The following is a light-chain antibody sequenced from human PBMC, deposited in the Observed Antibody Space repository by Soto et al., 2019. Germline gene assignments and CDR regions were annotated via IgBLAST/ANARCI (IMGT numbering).Light chain of an antibody. Sequence: EIVLTQSPATLSLSPGERATLSCGASQSVSSSYVAWYQHKPGLAPRLLIHDTSSRAIGIPDRLSGSKSGTNFTLTIRRMEPEDVGVYYCQQYGSSPITFGQGTRLEIK. CDR3: QQYGSSPIT. CDR1: QSVSSSY. CDR2: DTS. V-gene: IGKV3D-20*01. J-gene: IGKJ5*01.